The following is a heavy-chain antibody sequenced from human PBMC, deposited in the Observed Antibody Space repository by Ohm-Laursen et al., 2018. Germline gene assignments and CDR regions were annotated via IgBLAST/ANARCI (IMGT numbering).Heavy chain of an antibody. CDR2: MNPSSGNT. J-gene: IGHJ6*02. Sequence: ASVKVSCKVSGYTFTSYDINWVRQATGQGLEWMGWMNPSSGNTGYAQKFQGRVTMTRNTSISTAYMELSSLRSEDTAVYYCARGAANDYGDPVGGYYYYGMDVWGQGTTVTVSS. D-gene: IGHD4-17*01. CDR3: ARGAANDYGDPVGGYYYYGMDV. CDR1: GYTFTSYD. V-gene: IGHV1-8*01.